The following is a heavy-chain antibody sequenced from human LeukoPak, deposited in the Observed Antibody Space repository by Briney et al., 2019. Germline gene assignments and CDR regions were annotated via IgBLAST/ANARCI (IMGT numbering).Heavy chain of an antibody. D-gene: IGHD3-3*01. Sequence: GGSLRLSCAASGFTFSSYAMHWVRQAPGKGLEWVAVISYDGSNKYYADSVKGRFTISRGNSKYALYLQMNSLRAEDTAVYYCARDRFLAATAFDYWGQGTLVTVSS. V-gene: IGHV3-30-3*01. CDR3: ARDRFLAATAFDY. CDR1: GFTFSSYA. CDR2: ISYDGSNK. J-gene: IGHJ4*02.